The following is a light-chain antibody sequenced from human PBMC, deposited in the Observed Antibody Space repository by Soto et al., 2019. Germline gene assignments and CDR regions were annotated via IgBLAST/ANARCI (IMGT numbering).Light chain of an antibody. CDR2: EVT. V-gene: IGLV2-14*01. Sequence: QSALTQPASVSGSPGQSITISCTGTSSDVGGYNYVSWYQQHPGKAPKLMIYEVTNRPSGVSNRFSASKSGNTASLTISGLQAEDEADYYCSSYTSSTNLVVFGGGTKLTVL. CDR1: SSDVGGYNY. CDR3: SSYTSSTNLVV. J-gene: IGLJ2*01.